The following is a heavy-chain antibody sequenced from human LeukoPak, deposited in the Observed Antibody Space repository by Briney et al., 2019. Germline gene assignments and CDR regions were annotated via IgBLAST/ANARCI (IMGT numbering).Heavy chain of an antibody. CDR2: ITWNSVSI. CDR1: GFIFCDYA. CDR3: AKGLAVSGEDY. D-gene: IGHD6-19*01. Sequence: GGSLRLSCAASGFIFCDYAMHWVRQAPGKGLEWVSGITWNSVSIGYADSVKGRFTISRDNAKNSLYLQMSSLRAEDTAFYYCAKGLAVSGEDYWGQGTLVTVSS. V-gene: IGHV3-9*01. J-gene: IGHJ4*02.